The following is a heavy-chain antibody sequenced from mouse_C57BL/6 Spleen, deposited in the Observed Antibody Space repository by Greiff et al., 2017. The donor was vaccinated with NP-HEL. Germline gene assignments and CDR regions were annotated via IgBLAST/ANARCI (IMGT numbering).Heavy chain of an antibody. CDR1: GFTFSSYG. V-gene: IGHV5-6*02. Sequence: DVMLVESGGELVKPGGSLKLSCAASGFTFSSYGMSWVRQTPDKRLEWVATISSGGSYTYYPDSVKGRFTISRDNAKNTLYLQMSSLKSEDTAMYYCARHWGDGYLDYWGQGTTLTVSS. CDR2: ISSGGSYT. D-gene: IGHD2-3*01. CDR3: ARHWGDGYLDY. J-gene: IGHJ2*01.